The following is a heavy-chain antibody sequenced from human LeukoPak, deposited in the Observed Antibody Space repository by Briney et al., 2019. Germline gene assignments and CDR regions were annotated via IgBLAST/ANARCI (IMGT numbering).Heavy chain of an antibody. CDR1: GGTFSSYA. Sequence: SVKVSCKASGGTFSSYAISWVRQAPGQGLEWMGGIIPIFGTANYAQKFQGRVTITTDESTSTAYMELSSLRSEDTAVYYCARGGYSYGNTFDYWGEGTLVTVSS. V-gene: IGHV1-69*05. D-gene: IGHD5-18*01. J-gene: IGHJ4*02. CDR2: IIPIFGTA. CDR3: ARGGYSYGNTFDY.